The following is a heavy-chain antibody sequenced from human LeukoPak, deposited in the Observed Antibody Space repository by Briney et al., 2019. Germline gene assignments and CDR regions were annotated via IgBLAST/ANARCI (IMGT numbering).Heavy chain of an antibody. J-gene: IGHJ4*02. CDR2: INPNSGGT. CDR3: ARDGASSYFEY. Sequence: ASVRVSCKASGYTFTVYYIHWVRQAPGQGLEWMGWINPNSGGTNYAQKFQGRVTMTRDTSISTAYMELSRLKSDDTAVYYCARDGASSYFEYWGQGNLVTVSS. CDR1: GYTFTVYY. V-gene: IGHV1-2*02.